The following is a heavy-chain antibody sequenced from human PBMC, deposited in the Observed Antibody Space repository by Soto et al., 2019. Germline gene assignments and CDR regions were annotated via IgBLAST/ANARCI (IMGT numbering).Heavy chain of an antibody. CDR1: GFTFSSHI. Sequence: QVQLVESGGGAVQPGRSLRLSCAASGFTFSSHIMHWVRQTPGKGLEWMTFISHDGNNKYYADSVKGRFTISRDNSENTLYRQMDSLRAEDTAVYYCARDDEGGSDCDLGYWGQGTLVTVSS. CDR3: ARDDEGGSDCDLGY. D-gene: IGHD1-26*01. CDR2: ISHDGNNK. J-gene: IGHJ4*02. V-gene: IGHV3-30-3*01.